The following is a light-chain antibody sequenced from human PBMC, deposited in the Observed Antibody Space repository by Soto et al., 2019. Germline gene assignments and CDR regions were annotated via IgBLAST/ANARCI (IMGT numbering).Light chain of an antibody. CDR2: DAS. J-gene: IGKJ5*01. CDR1: QGIRNE. Sequence: DIKMTQSPSSVSAPVGDRVTITCRASQGIRNELGWYQQTPGKAPKLLIYDASTLERGVPSRFSGTGSGTEFTLTISSLQPDDFATYYCQQYYRSSITFGQGTRLEIK. CDR3: QQYYRSSIT. V-gene: IGKV1-17*01.